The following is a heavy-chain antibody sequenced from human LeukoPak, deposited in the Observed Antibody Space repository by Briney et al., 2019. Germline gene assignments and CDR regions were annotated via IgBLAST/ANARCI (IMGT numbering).Heavy chain of an antibody. CDR2: NNPNSGVS. CDR1: GYTFTGSY. J-gene: IGHJ4*02. CDR3: ARVKGRVFGVITTKERYFDY. D-gene: IGHD3-3*01. V-gene: IGHV1-2*02. Sequence: ASVKVSCKASGYTFTGSYMHWVRQAPGQGLEWMGWNNPNSGVSNYAQKFRGRVTMTRDTSISTAYMELSRLTSDDTAVYYCARVKGRVFGVITTKERYFDYWGQGTLVTVSS.